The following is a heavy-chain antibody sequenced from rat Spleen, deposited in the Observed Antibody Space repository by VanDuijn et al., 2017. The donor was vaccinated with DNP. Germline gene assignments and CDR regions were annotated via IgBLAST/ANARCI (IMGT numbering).Heavy chain of an antibody. CDR3: AREYYSGGGHWYFDF. J-gene: IGHJ1*01. CDR1: GFSLTSYN. CDR2: IWTSGNT. V-gene: IGHV2-30*01. D-gene: IGHD1-1*01. Sequence: QVQLKESGPGLVQPSQTLSLTCIVSGFSLTSYNVHWVRRPTGKGLEWMGVIWTSGNTEYNSALRSRLSIIRDTSKSQVFLKLSSTQPEDIATYYCAREYYSGGGHWYFDFWGPGTTVTVSS.